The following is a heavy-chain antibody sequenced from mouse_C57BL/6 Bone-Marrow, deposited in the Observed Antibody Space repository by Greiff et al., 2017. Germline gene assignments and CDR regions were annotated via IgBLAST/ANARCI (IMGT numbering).Heavy chain of an antibody. CDR2: IDPSDSYT. V-gene: IGHV1-59*01. CDR1: GYTFTSYW. D-gene: IGHD2-1*01. CDR3: ARDGNYPAWFAY. Sequence: QVQLQQPGAELVRPGTSVKLSRKASGYTFTSYWMHWVKQRPGQGLEWIGVIDPSDSYTNYNQKFKGKATLTVDTSSSTAYMQLGSLTSEDAAVYYCARDGNYPAWFAYWGQGTLVTVSA. J-gene: IGHJ3*01.